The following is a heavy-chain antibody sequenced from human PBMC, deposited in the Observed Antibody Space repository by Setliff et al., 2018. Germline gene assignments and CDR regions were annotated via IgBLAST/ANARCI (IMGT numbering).Heavy chain of an antibody. CDR2: IKQDGSEK. Sequence: GASLKISCAASGFSFSRSWMSWVRQAPGKGPEWVANIKQDGSEKYYVDSVEGRFTISRDNAKNLLFLQMRGLRAGDTALYYCARDPPGMNAFDIWGHGTMVTV. CDR1: GFSFSRSW. J-gene: IGHJ3*02. CDR3: ARDPPGMNAFDI. D-gene: IGHD6-13*01. V-gene: IGHV3-7*01.